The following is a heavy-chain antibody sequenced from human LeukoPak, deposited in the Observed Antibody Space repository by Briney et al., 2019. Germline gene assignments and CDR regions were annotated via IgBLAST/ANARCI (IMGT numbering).Heavy chain of an antibody. Sequence: GGSLRLSCAASGFTFSKYWMLWVRQAPGKGLESVSRINTDGTVTTYADSVKGRFTVSRHNADHTIFLQMTRLEDRKQALYYCEXKXXXXPPPDSXGQGTPVTVSS. D-gene: IGHD1-14*01. V-gene: IGHV3-74*01. CDR2: INTDGTVT. CDR3: EXKXXXXPPPDS. J-gene: IGHJ4*02. CDR1: GFTFSKYW.